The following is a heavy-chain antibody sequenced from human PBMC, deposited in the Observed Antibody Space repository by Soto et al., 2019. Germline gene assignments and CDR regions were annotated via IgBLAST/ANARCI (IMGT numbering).Heavy chain of an antibody. CDR2: MSTTNAI. D-gene: IGHD1-26*01. Sequence: GVLRLSCAASGFTFSTYNMNWVRQAPGKGLEWVSYMSTTNAIYYADSVRGRFTISRDNAKNLLDLQMNSLREEDTAVYYCVRDSAWAFDFWGQGTLVTVSS. V-gene: IGHV3-48*02. CDR3: VRDSAWAFDF. CDR1: GFTFSTYN. J-gene: IGHJ4*02.